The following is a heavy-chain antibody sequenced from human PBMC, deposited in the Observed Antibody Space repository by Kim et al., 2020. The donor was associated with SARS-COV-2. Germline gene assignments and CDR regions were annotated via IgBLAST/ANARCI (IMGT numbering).Heavy chain of an antibody. CDR3: ARGSGSLIYGGYGRYDY. D-gene: IGHD4-17*01. V-gene: IGHV1-2*02. J-gene: IGHJ4*02. Sequence: ASVKVSCKASGYTFTGYYMHWVRQAPGQGLEWMGWINPNSGGTNYAQKFQGRVTMTRDTSISTAYMELSRLRSDDTAVYYCARGSGSLIYGGYGRYDYWGQGTLVTVSS. CDR2: INPNSGGT. CDR1: GYTFTGYY.